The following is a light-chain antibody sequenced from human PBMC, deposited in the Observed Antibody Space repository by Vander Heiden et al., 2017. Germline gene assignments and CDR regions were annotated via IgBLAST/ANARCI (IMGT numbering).Light chain of an antibody. CDR2: FDD. CDR3: ASWDDGLNGYV. CDR1: ASNIGNNA. Sequence: QSALTQPPSVSAAPWQTVSISCSGSASNIGNNAVTWYQQFPGKPPKLIMYFDDLLPSGVSDRFSGSKSGTSPSLAISGLQSEDEADYYCASWDDGLNGYVFGTGTQVTVL. J-gene: IGLJ1*01. V-gene: IGLV1-36*01.